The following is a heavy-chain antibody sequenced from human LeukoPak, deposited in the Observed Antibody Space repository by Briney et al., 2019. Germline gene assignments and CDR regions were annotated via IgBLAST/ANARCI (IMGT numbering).Heavy chain of an antibody. D-gene: IGHD6-13*01. J-gene: IGHJ6*02. CDR2: IYYSGST. CDR1: GGSISSGDYY. V-gene: IGHV4-30-4*01. Sequence: SQTLSLTCTVSGGSISSGDYYWSWIRQPPGKGLEWIGYIYYSGSTYYNPSLKSRVTISVDTSKNQFSLKLSSVTAADTAVYYCARVWGSSSLPYYYYGMDVWGQGTTVTVSS. CDR3: ARVWGSSSLPYYYYGMDV.